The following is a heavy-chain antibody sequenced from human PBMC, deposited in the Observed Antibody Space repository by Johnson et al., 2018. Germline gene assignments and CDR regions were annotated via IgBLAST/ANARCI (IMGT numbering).Heavy chain of an antibody. Sequence: QGLEWMGGIIPIFGTANYAQKFQGRVTITADESTSTAYMELSSLRSEDTAVYYCARPDYGGNSDAFDIWGQGTMVTVSS. CDR3: ARPDYGGNSDAFDI. V-gene: IGHV1-69*01. CDR2: IIPIFGTA. D-gene: IGHD4-23*01. J-gene: IGHJ3*02.